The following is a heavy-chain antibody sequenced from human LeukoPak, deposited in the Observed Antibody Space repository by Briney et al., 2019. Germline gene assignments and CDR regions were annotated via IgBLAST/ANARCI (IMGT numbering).Heavy chain of an antibody. CDR1: GFTFSSHA. D-gene: IGHD3-10*02. J-gene: IGHJ6*03. CDR3: AKDGHVTYHYFHMDV. V-gene: IGHV3-23*01. CDR2: ISASDGAT. Sequence: GSLRLSCAVSGFTFSSHAMSWVRQAPGKGLEWLSCISASDGATWYADSVKGRFTISRDNSKNTLYLQMNDLRAEDTAIYYCAKDGHVTYHYFHMDVWGKGTTVIVSS.